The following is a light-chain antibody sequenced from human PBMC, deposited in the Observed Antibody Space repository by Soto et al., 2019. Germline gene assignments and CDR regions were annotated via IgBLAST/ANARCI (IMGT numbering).Light chain of an antibody. CDR2: ETN. CDR1: TSNIGNNF. J-gene: IGLJ1*01. V-gene: IGLV1-51*02. Sequence: VETQPASVSAVHLPRGSISCSRSTSNIGNNFVSWYQHLPGTAPKLLISETNKRPPGIPDRFSGSKSGTSATLGITGLQTGDEADYYCGTWDSSLSTYVFGTGTKVTVL. CDR3: GTWDSSLSTYV.